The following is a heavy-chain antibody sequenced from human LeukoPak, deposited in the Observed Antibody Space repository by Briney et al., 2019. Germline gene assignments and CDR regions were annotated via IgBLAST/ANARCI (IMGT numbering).Heavy chain of an antibody. Sequence: GRSLRLSCAASGFTFSSYGMHWVRQAPGKGLEWVSVIYSGGSTYYADSVKGRFTISRHNSKNTLYLQMNSLRAEDTAVYYCARVGRYCSSTSCYLDWFDPWGQGTLVTVSS. V-gene: IGHV3-53*04. CDR1: GFTFSSYG. D-gene: IGHD2-2*01. CDR2: IYSGGST. J-gene: IGHJ5*02. CDR3: ARVGRYCSSTSCYLDWFDP.